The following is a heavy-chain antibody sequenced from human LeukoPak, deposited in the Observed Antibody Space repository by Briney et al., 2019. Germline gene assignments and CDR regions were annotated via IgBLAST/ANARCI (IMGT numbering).Heavy chain of an antibody. V-gene: IGHV3-23*01. J-gene: IGHJ4*02. Sequence: GGSLRLSFAASGFTFSSYAMTWVRQAPGKGLEWVSAISGSGGGTYYADSVKGRFTISRDNSKNTLYLQMNSLRAEDTAVYYCARDLNWETYWGQGTLVSVSS. D-gene: IGHD7-27*01. CDR2: ISGSGGGT. CDR3: ARDLNWETY. CDR1: GFTFSSYA.